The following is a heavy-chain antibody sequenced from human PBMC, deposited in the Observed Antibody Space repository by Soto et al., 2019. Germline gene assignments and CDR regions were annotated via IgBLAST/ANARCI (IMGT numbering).Heavy chain of an antibody. CDR1: RGTFSNYA. CDR3: AAESEAHLS. J-gene: IGHJ4*02. CDR2: IVPIHDTT. Sequence: QVQLVQTGAEVKRPGSSVNVSCTASRGTFSNYAILWVRQAPGQGLEWMGGIVPIHDTTDYAQKFQGRVTITADEPSSTAYMELRSLSSADTAVYYCAAESEAHLSGGQGTLVTVSS. V-gene: IGHV1-69*01.